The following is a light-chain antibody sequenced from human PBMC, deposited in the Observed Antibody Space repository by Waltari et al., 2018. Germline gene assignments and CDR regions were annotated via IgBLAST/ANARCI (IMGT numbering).Light chain of an antibody. CDR3: QSYDTTLSFV. CDR2: GST. CDR1: GSNIGAGSE. Sequence: QSVLTQPPSVSGAPGQRVTISCTGSGSNIGAGSEVHWYQQLPRAAPKLLIYGSTSRPLGVPDRFFGSTSGTSASLTITGLQAEDEADYYCQSYDTTLSFVFGGGTKLTVL. V-gene: IGLV1-40*01. J-gene: IGLJ3*02.